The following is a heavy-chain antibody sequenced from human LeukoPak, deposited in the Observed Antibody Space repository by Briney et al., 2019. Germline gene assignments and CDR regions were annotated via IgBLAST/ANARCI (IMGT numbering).Heavy chain of an antibody. CDR2: ITGSGGNT. D-gene: IGHD3-9*01. CDR1: GFTFSNYA. V-gene: IGHV3-23*01. CDR3: ARWGDFDVLTGYYVPDF. Sequence: QTGGSLRLSCAACGFTFSNYAMSWVRQAPGKGLQWVSAITGSGGNTYYADSVKGRFTISRDNSKNTLYLQMNSLRDEDTAVYYCARWGDFDVLTGYYVPDFWGQGTLVTVSS. J-gene: IGHJ4*02.